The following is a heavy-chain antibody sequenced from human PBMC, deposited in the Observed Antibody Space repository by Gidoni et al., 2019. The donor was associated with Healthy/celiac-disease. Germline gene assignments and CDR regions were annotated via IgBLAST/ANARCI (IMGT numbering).Heavy chain of an antibody. J-gene: IGHJ4*02. CDR1: GGSISSSSYY. CDR2: IYYSGST. Sequence: QLQLQESGPGLVKPSETLSLTCTVSGGSISSSSYYWGWIRQPPGKGLEWIGSIYYSGSTYYNPSLKSRVTISVDTSKNQFSLKLSSVTAADTAVYYCARRSTTVTPLKFDYWGQGTLVTVSS. D-gene: IGHD4-17*01. V-gene: IGHV4-39*01. CDR3: ARRSTTVTPLKFDY.